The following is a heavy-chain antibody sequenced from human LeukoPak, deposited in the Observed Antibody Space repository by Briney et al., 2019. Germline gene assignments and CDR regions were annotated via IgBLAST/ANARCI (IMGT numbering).Heavy chain of an antibody. D-gene: IGHD3-3*01. J-gene: IGHJ4*02. CDR3: ARVGYDFWSGYYRSPKSHKRAIDY. CDR1: GGSFSGYY. Sequence: PSETLSLTCAVYGGSFSGYYWSWIRQPPGKGLEWIGEINHSGSTNYNPSLKSRVTISVDTSKNQFSLKLSSVTAADTAVYYCARVGYDFWSGYYRSPKSHKRAIDYWGQGTLVTVSS. CDR2: INHSGST. V-gene: IGHV4-34*01.